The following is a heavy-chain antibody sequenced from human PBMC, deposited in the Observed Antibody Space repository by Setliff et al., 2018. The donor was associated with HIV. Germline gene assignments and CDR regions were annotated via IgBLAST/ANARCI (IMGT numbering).Heavy chain of an antibody. Sequence: SETLSLTCAVYGGSFSGYYWSWIRQPPGKGLEWIGSISYSGSTYYNPSLKSRVTISVDTSKNQFSLKLSSVTAADTAVYYCARGYSSYYYYYYGMDVWGQGTTVTVSS. CDR3: ARGYSSYYYYYYGMDV. D-gene: IGHD5-18*01. CDR1: GGSFSGYY. J-gene: IGHJ6*02. CDR2: ISYSGST. V-gene: IGHV4-34*01.